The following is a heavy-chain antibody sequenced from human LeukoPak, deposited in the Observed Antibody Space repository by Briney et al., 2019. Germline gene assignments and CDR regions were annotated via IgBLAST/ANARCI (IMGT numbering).Heavy chain of an antibody. Sequence: PGGSLRLSCAASGFTFSSYAMHWVRQAPGKGLEWVAVISYDGSNKYYADSVKGRFTIPRDNSKNTLYLQMNSLRAEDTAVYYCARDPSTLIVGALFDYWGQGTLVTVSS. CDR1: GFTFSSYA. D-gene: IGHD1-26*01. V-gene: IGHV3-30-3*01. CDR3: ARDPSTLIVGALFDY. CDR2: ISYDGSNK. J-gene: IGHJ4*02.